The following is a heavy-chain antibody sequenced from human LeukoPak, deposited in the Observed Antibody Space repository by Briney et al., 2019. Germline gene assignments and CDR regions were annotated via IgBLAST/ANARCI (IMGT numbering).Heavy chain of an antibody. CDR1: GFTFSRHG. J-gene: IGHJ2*01. Sequence: PGGSLRLSCVASGFTFSRHGMHWVRQAPGKGLEWVAVIGDTGRAKYYVDSVEGRFTASRDNFKNTLYLEMNSLRYDDTALYYCAREAAWGNWYFDHWGRGTLVTVSS. D-gene: IGHD3-16*01. V-gene: IGHV3-30*03. CDR2: IGDTGRAK. CDR3: AREAAWGNWYFDH.